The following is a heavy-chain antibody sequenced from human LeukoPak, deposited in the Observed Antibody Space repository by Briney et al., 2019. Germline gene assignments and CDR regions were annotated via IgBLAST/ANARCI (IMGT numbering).Heavy chain of an antibody. CDR3: ARDRGSLGDPDYDY. CDR2: IYYSGST. V-gene: IGHV4-59*01. D-gene: IGHD2-21*02. Sequence: PSETLSLTCTVSGGSISSYYWSWIRQPPGKGLEWIGYIYYSGSTNYNPSLKSRVTISVDTSKNQFSLKLSSVTAADTAVYYCARDRGSLGDPDYDYWGQGTLVTVPS. J-gene: IGHJ4*02. CDR1: GGSISSYY.